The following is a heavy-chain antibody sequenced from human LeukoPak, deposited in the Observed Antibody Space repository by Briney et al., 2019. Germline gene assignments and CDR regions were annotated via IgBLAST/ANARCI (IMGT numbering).Heavy chain of an antibody. J-gene: IGHJ4*02. V-gene: IGHV3-23*01. CDR2: ISSSGDST. D-gene: IGHD5-12*01. Sequence: PGGSLRLSCAASGFTFSDYAMSWVRQAPGKGLECVLAISSSGDSTYYADSVKGRFTISRDNSKNTLYLQMNSLRVEDTAVYYCAKDHGRLGGQGTLVTVSS. CDR3: AKDHGRL. CDR1: GFTFSDYA.